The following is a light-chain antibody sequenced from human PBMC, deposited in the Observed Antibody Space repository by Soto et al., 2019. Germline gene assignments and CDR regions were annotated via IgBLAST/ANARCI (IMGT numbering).Light chain of an antibody. J-gene: IGLJ3*02. CDR1: SSNIGAGYD. CDR2: ANY. CDR3: QSYDNILSGPL. Sequence: QSVLTQPPSVSGAPGQRVTISCTGSSSNIGAGYDVHWYQQFPGAAPKLLIYANYNRPSGVPDRVSGSKSGTSASLAITGLQAEDEADYYCQSYDNILSGPLFGGGTKLTVL. V-gene: IGLV1-40*01.